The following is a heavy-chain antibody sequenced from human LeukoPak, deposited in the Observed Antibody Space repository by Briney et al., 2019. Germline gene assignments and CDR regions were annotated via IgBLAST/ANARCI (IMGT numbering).Heavy chain of an antibody. CDR3: ATTTFGMATSPFDD. CDR2: ISSSGSTI. Sequence: PGGSLRLSCAASGFTFSDYYMSWIRQAPGKGLEWVSYISSSGSTIYYADSVKGRFTISRDNAKNSLYLQMNSLRAEDTAVYYCATTTFGMATSPFDDWGQGTLVTISS. D-gene: IGHD5-24*01. CDR1: GFTFSDYY. V-gene: IGHV3-11*04. J-gene: IGHJ4*02.